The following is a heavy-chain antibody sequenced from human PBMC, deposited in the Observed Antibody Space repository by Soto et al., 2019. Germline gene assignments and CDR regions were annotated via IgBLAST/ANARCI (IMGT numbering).Heavy chain of an antibody. Sequence: GGSLRLSCAASGFMFSNHGMHWVRQAPGKGLEWVSAISGSGGSTYYADSVKGRFTISRDNSKNTLYLQMNSLRAEDTAVYYCASIAVARPSDYWGQGTLVTVSS. CDR2: ISGSGGST. J-gene: IGHJ4*02. CDR3: ASIAVARPSDY. D-gene: IGHD6-19*01. V-gene: IGHV3-23*01. CDR1: GFMFSNHG.